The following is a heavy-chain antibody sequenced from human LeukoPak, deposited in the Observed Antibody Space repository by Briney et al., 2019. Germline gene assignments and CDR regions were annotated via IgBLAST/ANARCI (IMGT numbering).Heavy chain of an antibody. J-gene: IGHJ3*02. D-gene: IGHD3-10*01. Sequence: SETLSLTCAVYGGSFSGYYWSWIRQPPGKGLEWIREINHSGSTNYNPSLKSRVTISVDTSKNQFSLKLSSVTAADTAVYYCARGSDYYADAFDIWGQGTMVTVSS. CDR2: INHSGST. V-gene: IGHV4-34*01. CDR1: GGSFSGYY. CDR3: ARGSDYYADAFDI.